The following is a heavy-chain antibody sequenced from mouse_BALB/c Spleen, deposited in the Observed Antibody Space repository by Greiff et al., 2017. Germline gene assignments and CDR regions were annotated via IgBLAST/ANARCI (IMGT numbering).Heavy chain of an antibody. D-gene: IGHD2-2*01. Sequence: VQLVESGPGLVAPSQSLSITCTVSGFSLTSYGVHWVRQPPRKGLEWLGVIWAGGSTNYNSALMSRLSISKDNSKSQVFLKMNSLQTDDTAMYYCARDLGYGYAMDYWGQGTSVTVSS. CDR2: IWAGGST. V-gene: IGHV2-9*02. CDR1: GFSLTSYG. J-gene: IGHJ4*01. CDR3: ARDLGYGYAMDY.